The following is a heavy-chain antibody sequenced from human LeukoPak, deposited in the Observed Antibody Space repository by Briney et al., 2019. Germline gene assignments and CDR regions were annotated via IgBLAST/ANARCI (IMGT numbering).Heavy chain of an antibody. Sequence: PGGSLRLSCAASGFTFSSHAMSWVRQAPGTGLEWVSAISGSGGSTYYADSVKGRFTIPRDNSKNTLYLPMNSLRAEDTAVYYCSKDGDVVVIAILFNWGQGTLVTVSS. J-gene: IGHJ4*02. CDR1: GFTFSSHA. V-gene: IGHV3-23*01. CDR2: ISGSGGST. D-gene: IGHD2-21*01. CDR3: SKDGDVVVIAILFN.